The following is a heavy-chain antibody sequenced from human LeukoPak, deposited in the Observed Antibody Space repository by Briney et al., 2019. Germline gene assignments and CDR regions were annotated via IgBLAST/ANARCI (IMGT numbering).Heavy chain of an antibody. CDR3: AQGGDYSSSSVFDY. Sequence: SETLSLTRTVSGRPISSGDHYWSWIRQPPGKGLEWIGHIYYSGSTYYNPSLKSRVTISVDTSKNQFSLKLSSVTAADTAVYYCAQGGDYSSSSVFDYWGQGTLVSVSS. V-gene: IGHV4-30-4*08. D-gene: IGHD6-6*01. J-gene: IGHJ4*02. CDR1: GRPISSGDHY. CDR2: IYYSGST.